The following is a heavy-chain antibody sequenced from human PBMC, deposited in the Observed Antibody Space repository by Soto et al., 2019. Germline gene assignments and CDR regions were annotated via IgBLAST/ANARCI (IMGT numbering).Heavy chain of an antibody. CDR3: AREDDGGDSLDV. CDR1: GGSISSDYYH. Sequence: PSETLSLTCTVSGGSISSDYYHWTWVRQSPERGLEWIGYIHHSGSILYNPSLQSRVTISVDTSKNQFSLHLSSVTAADTAVYFCAREDDGGDSLDVWGQGTTVTVSS. J-gene: IGHJ6*02. V-gene: IGHV4-30-4*08. D-gene: IGHD2-21*02. CDR2: IHHSGSI.